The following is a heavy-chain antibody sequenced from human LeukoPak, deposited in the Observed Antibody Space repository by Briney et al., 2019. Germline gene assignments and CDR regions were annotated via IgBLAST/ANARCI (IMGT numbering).Heavy chain of an antibody. J-gene: IGHJ4*01. CDR1: GITVSTNY. V-gene: IGHV3-74*01. CDR3: ARGPGSSGGAYVGDY. D-gene: IGHD3-22*01. Sequence: GGSLRLSCAASGITVSTNYMSWVRQAPGKGLVWVSRIDGGGNNRNYADSVKGRFSISRDNVKSTLYLQMNSLRAEDTAVYYCARGPGSSGGAYVGDYWGHGTLVTVSS. CDR2: IDGGGNNR.